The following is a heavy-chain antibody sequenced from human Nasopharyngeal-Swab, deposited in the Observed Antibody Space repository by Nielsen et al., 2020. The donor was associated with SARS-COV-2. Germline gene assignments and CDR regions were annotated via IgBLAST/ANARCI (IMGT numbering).Heavy chain of an antibody. Sequence: ASVKVSCKTSGYIFTGYGLSWVRQAPGQGLEWMGWISVHNGRTNYAQTFQGRVTMTTDTSTSTAYMELRSLRSDDTAVYYCARYDFDYWGQGTLVTVSS. CDR2: ISVHNGRT. V-gene: IGHV1-18*01. D-gene: IGHD2-8*01. CDR3: ARYDFDY. J-gene: IGHJ4*02. CDR1: GYIFTGYG.